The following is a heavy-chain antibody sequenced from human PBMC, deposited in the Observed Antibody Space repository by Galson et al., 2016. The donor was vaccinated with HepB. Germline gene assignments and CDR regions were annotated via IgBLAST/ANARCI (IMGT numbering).Heavy chain of an antibody. CDR3: ARLKPGVAFDY. CDR2: INYSANT. Sequence: ETLSLTCAVSGGSISSRTCFWGWIRQPPGKGLEWLGSINYSANTYYNPSRKSRLTMSIDTSTNQFSLKLTSVTAAYTAVFYCARLKPGVAFDYWGQGSLVIVSS. V-gene: IGHV4-39*01. CDR1: GGSISSRTCF. D-gene: IGHD5-12*01. J-gene: IGHJ4*02.